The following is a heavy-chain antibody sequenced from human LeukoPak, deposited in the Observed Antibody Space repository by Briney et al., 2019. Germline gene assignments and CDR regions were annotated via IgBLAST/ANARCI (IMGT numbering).Heavy chain of an antibody. D-gene: IGHD3-22*01. V-gene: IGHV1-69*05. Sequence: SVKVSCKASGGTFSSYAISWVGQAPGQGLEWMGGIIPIFGTANYAQKFQGRVTITTDESTSTAYMELSSLRSEDTAVYYCAREKGYYYDSSGYPRPDAFDIWGQGTMVTVSS. CDR1: GGTFSSYA. CDR3: AREKGYYYDSSGYPRPDAFDI. J-gene: IGHJ3*02. CDR2: IIPIFGTA.